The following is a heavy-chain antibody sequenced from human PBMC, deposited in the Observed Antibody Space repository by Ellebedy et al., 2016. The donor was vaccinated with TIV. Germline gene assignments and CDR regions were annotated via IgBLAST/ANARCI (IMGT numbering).Heavy chain of an antibody. J-gene: IGHJ6*02. D-gene: IGHD2-8*01. Sequence: GESLKISCAASGFTFNQYHIHWLRQAPGKGLEWVALIWFNGRLRYYSDSVRGRFTLSRDNLRDTVFLQMNSLRPDDKGIYYCAREVSGGQSDMDVWGQGTTVAVSS. CDR2: IWFNGRLR. CDR3: AREVSGGQSDMDV. V-gene: IGHV3-33*01. CDR1: GFTFNQYH.